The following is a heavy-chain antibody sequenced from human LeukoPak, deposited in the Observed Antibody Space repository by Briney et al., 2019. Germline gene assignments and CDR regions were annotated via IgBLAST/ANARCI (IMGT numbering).Heavy chain of an antibody. V-gene: IGHV4-61*02. CDR3: ASSGAGSYSQNY. J-gene: IGHJ4*02. CDR2: IYTSGST. Sequence: SETLSLTCTVSGGSISSGSYYWSWIRQPAGKGLEWIGRIYTSGSTNYNPSLKSRVTISVDTSKNQFSLKLSSVTAADTAVYYCASSGAGSYSQNYWGQGTLVTVSS. CDR1: GGSISSGSYY. D-gene: IGHD1-26*01.